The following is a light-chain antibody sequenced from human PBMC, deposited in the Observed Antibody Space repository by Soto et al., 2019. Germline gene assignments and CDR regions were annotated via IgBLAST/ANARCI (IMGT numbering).Light chain of an antibody. V-gene: IGLV1-36*01. CDR3: AAWDDSLNAYV. CDR2: YDD. Sequence: QSVLTQPPSVSEAPRQRVTISCSGSSSNIGNNAVNWYQQLPGQAPKIVIYYDDLLTSGVSDRFSGSKSGTSASLAISALQSDDEADYYCAAWDDSLNAYVFGPGTKLPS. CDR1: SSNIGNNA. J-gene: IGLJ1*01.